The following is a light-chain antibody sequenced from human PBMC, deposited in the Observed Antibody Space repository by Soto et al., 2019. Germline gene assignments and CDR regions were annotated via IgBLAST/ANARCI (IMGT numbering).Light chain of an antibody. J-gene: IGKJ4*01. CDR3: QQYGSSPKT. CDR2: GAS. CDR1: QSVSSSY. V-gene: IGKV3-20*01. Sequence: EIVLTQSPGTLSLSPGERATLSCRASQSVSSSYLAWYQQKPGQAPRLLIYGASSRATGIPDRFSGSGSGTDFPLTISRLEPEDCAVYYCQQYGSSPKTFGGGTKVEIK.